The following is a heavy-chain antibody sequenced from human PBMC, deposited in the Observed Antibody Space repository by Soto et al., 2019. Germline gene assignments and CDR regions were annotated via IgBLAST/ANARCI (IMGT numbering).Heavy chain of an antibody. CDR1: GYTITSYG. J-gene: IGHJ5*02. Sequence: ASVKVSCKASGYTITSYGISWVRQANGQGLEWMGWISGYNGNTNYAQKLQGRVTMTTDTSTSTAYMELRSLRSDDTAVYYCARDCSVLRYFDWLPPGWFDPWGQGTLVTVSS. V-gene: IGHV1-18*01. D-gene: IGHD3-9*01. CDR3: ARDCSVLRYFDWLPPGWFDP. CDR2: ISGYNGNT.